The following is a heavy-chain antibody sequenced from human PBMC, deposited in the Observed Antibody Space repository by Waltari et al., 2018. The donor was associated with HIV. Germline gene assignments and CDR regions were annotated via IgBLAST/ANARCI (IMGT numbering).Heavy chain of an antibody. CDR3: ARANDSDDILTGYYRMDY. D-gene: IGHD3-9*01. V-gene: IGHV1-18*01. CDR2: ISAYNGNT. Sequence: QVQLVQSGAEVKKPGASVKVSCKVSGYTFTSYGISWVRQAPGQGLEWMGWISAYNGNTNYAQKLQGRVTMTTDTSTSTAYMELRSLRSDDTAVYYCARANDSDDILTGYYRMDYWGQGTLVTVSS. CDR1: GYTFTSYG. J-gene: IGHJ4*02.